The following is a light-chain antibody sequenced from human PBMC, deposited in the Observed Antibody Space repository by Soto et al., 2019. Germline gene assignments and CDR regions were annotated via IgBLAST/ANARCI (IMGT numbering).Light chain of an antibody. J-gene: IGKJ2*01. Sequence: DVVMTQSPLSLPVTLGQPASISCRSSQSLVYSDGNTYLNWFQQSPGQSPRRLIYKVSNRNSGVPDRFSASASGAYFTLKISRVEGEDVGFYYCMQDTRWAPGYTFDEAHKLVIK. V-gene: IGKV2-30*01. CDR1: QSLVYSDGNTY. CDR2: KVS. CDR3: MQDTRWAPGYT.